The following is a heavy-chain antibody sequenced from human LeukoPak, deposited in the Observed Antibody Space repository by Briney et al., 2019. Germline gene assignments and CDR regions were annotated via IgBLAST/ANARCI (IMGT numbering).Heavy chain of an antibody. D-gene: IGHD3-3*01. CDR1: GGSFSGYY. CDR3: ARGPAIFGVVIPPYNWFDP. Sequence: SETLSLTCAVYGGSFSGYYWSWIRQPPGKGLEWIGEINHSGSTNYNPSLKSRVTISVDTSKNQFSLKLSSVTAADTAVYYRARGPAIFGVVIPPYNWFDPWGQGTLVTVSS. V-gene: IGHV4-34*01. J-gene: IGHJ5*02. CDR2: INHSGST.